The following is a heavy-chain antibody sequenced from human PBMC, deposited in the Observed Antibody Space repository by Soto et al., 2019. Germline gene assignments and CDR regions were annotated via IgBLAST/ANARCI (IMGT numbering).Heavy chain of an antibody. V-gene: IGHV4-34*01. J-gene: IGHJ3*02. CDR2: INHSGST. D-gene: IGHD2-15*01. Sequence: QVQLQQWGAGRLKPSETLSLTCAGYGGSFSGYYWSCIRQPPGKRLAWIGEINHSGSTNYNPSLKRRVPISLDPCKDQFSLKLSSVTAADTAVYYCLRDLGLYCSGGSCYNAFDIRCQGPMVTVSS. CDR3: LRDLGLYCSGGSCYNAFDI. CDR1: GGSFSGYY.